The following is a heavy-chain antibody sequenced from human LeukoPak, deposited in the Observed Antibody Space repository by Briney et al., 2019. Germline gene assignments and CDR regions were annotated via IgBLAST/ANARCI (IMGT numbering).Heavy chain of an antibody. CDR1: GYTFTGYY. CDR3: ARDNDFDLTYNWFDP. D-gene: IGHD3-3*01. J-gene: IGHJ5*02. Sequence: ASVKVSCKASGYTFTGYYMHWVRQAPGQGLEWMGWINPNSGGTNYAQKFQGRVTMTRDTSISTAYMELSRLRSDDTAVYYCARDNDFDLTYNWFDPWGQGTLVTVSS. CDR2: INPNSGGT. V-gene: IGHV1-2*02.